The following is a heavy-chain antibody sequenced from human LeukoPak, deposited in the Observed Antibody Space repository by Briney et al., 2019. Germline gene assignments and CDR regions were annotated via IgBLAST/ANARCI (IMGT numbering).Heavy chain of an antibody. Sequence: PSETPSLTCAVSGYSISSGYYWGWIRQPPGKGLEWIGSIYHSGSTYYNPSLKSRVTISVDTSKNQFSLKLSSVTAADTAVYYCARLTGGSFVFDYWGQGTLVTVSS. V-gene: IGHV4-38-2*01. D-gene: IGHD1-26*01. J-gene: IGHJ4*02. CDR2: IYHSGST. CDR3: ARLTGGSFVFDY. CDR1: GYSISSGYY.